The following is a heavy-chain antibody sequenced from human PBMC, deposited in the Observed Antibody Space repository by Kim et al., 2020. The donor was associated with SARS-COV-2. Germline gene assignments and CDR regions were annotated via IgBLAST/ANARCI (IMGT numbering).Heavy chain of an antibody. D-gene: IGHD2-15*01. Sequence: VSVKSRITINPDTSKNQFSLQLNSVTPEDTAVYYCARVSVGPYYYYGMDVWGQGTTVTVSS. J-gene: IGHJ6*02. V-gene: IGHV6-1*01. CDR3: ARVSVGPYYYYGMDV.